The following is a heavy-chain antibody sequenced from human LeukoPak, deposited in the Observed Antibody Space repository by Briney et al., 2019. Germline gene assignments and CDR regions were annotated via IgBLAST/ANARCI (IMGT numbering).Heavy chain of an antibody. D-gene: IGHD3-9*01. CDR2: IKQDGSEK. CDR3: ARAPPTGLRYFDWNWFDP. Sequence: PGGSLRLSCAASGFTFSSYWMSWVRQAPGKGLEWVANIKQDGSEKYYVDSVKGRFTISRDNAKNSLYLQMNSLRAEDTAVYYCARAPPTGLRYFDWNWFDPWGQGTLVTVSS. CDR1: GFTFSSYW. V-gene: IGHV3-7*01. J-gene: IGHJ5*02.